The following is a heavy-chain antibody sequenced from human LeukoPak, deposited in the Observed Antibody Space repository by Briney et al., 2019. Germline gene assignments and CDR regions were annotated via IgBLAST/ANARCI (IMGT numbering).Heavy chain of an antibody. CDR1: GGSISSYY. CDR3: ARWDYHYGMDV. Sequence: SETLSLTCTVSGGSISSYYWSWIRQPPGKGLEWIGYIYYSGSTYYNPSLKSRVTISVDTSKNQFSLKLSSVTAADTAVYYCARWDYHYGMDVWGQGTTVTVSS. J-gene: IGHJ6*02. CDR2: IYYSGST. V-gene: IGHV4-59*12.